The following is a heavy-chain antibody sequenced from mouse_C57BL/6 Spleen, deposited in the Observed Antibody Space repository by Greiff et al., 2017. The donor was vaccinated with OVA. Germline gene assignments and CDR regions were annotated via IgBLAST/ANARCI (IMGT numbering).Heavy chain of an antibody. CDR3: ARESNYYAMDY. CDR2: IYPRSGNT. J-gene: IGHJ4*01. Sequence: QVQLQQSGAELVRPGASVKLSCKASGYTFTSYDISWVKQRTGQGLEWIGEIYPRSGNTYYNEKFKGKATLAADKTTSTAYLEIRSLTSEDTAVYYCARESNYYAMDYWGQGTSVTVSS. D-gene: IGHD2-5*01. V-gene: IGHV1-81*01. CDR1: GYTFTSYD.